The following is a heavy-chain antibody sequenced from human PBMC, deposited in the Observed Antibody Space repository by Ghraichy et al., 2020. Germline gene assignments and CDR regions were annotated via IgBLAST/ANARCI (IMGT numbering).Heavy chain of an antibody. Sequence: SETLSLTCTVSGGSISSGDYYWSWIRQPPGKGLEWIGYIYYSGSTYYNPSLKSRVTISVDTSKNQFSLKLSSVTAADTAVYYCARARVVTCYFDYWGQGTLVTISS. V-gene: IGHV4-30-4*01. CDR1: GGSISSGDYY. J-gene: IGHJ4*02. CDR3: ARARVVTCYFDY. CDR2: IYYSGST. D-gene: IGHD2-15*01.